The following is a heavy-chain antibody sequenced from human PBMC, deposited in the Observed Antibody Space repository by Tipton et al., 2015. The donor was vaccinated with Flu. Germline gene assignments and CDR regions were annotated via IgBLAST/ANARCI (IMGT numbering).Heavy chain of an antibody. V-gene: IGHV4-59*01. D-gene: IGHD6-13*01. CDR3: ARAVDGSSWYSGTYYFDY. CDR1: GGSISSYY. CDR2: IYYSGST. J-gene: IGHJ4*02. Sequence: TLSLTCTVSGGSISSYYWSWIRQPPGKGLEWIGYIYYSGSTNYNPSLKSRVTISVDTSKNQFSLKLSSVTAADTAVYYCARAVDGSSWYSGTYYFDYWGQGTLVTVSS.